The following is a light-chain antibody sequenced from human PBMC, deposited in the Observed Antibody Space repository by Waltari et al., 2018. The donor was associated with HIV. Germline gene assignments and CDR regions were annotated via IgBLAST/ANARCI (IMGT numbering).Light chain of an antibody. CDR2: GNT. J-gene: IGLJ1*01. CDR1: RSNLGTGYH. V-gene: IGLV1-40*01. Sequence: QSQLTQPPSVSGAPGQRVTISCTGSRSNLGTGYHVHWYQQVPGTAPKLLIHGNTNRPSGVPDRFSGSKSGTSASLTITGLQAEDEADYYCQSYDNSLGIVFGGGTKVTVL. CDR3: QSYDNSLGIV.